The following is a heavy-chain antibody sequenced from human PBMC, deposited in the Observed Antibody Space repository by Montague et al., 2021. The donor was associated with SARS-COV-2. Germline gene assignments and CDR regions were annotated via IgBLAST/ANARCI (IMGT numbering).Heavy chain of an antibody. J-gene: IGHJ6*02. CDR1: GFTFSSYS. Sequence: SLRLYCAASGFTFSSYSMSWVRQAPGKGLEWVSAISGSGGSTYYADSVKGRFTISRDNSKNTLYLQMNSLRAEDTAVYYCAKDLSLLWFGELPPLGYYYGMDVWGQGTTVTVSS. D-gene: IGHD3-10*01. CDR2: ISGSGGST. CDR3: AKDLSLLWFGELPPLGYYYGMDV. V-gene: IGHV3-23*01.